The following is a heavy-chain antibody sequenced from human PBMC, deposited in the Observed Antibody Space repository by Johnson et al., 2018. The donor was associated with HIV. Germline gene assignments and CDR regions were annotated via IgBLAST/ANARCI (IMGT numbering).Heavy chain of an antibody. J-gene: IGHJ3*02. CDR2: IYSGGST. CDR1: GFTVSSNY. D-gene: IGHD3-10*01. V-gene: IGHV3-53*01. CDR3: ARGGFGELFQEDAFDI. Sequence: VQLVESGGGLIQPGGSLRLSCAASGFTVSSNYMSWVRQAPGKGLEWVSVIYSGGSTYYADSVKGRFTISRDNSKNTLYLQMNSMRAEDTAVYYCARGGFGELFQEDAFDIWGQGTMVTVSS.